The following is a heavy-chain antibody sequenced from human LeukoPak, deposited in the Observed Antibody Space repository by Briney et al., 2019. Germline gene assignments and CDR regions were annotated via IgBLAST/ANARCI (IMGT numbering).Heavy chain of an antibody. CDR2: ISSGSSTI. D-gene: IGHD3-22*01. V-gene: IGHV3-48*04. Sequence: GGSLRLSCAASGFTFSSYSMNWVCQAPGKGLEWVSYISSGSSTIYYADSVKGRFTISRDNAKNSLYLQMNSLRAEDTAVYYCARGGANYYDTARWWGQGTLVTVSS. CDR1: GFTFSSYS. J-gene: IGHJ4*02. CDR3: ARGGANYYDTARW.